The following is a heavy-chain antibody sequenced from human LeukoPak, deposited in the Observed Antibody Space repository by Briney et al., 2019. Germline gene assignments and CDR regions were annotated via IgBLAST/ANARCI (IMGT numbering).Heavy chain of an antibody. CDR2: ISPYNINT. CDR3: ARVGVGATMAVDY. V-gene: IGHV1-18*01. J-gene: IGHJ4*02. D-gene: IGHD1-26*01. CDR1: GYTFTTYG. Sequence: ASVKVSCKASGYTFTTYGITWVRQAPGQGLEWMGWISPYNINTRFAQNLQDRVTMTTDTSTGTAYMELRSLRSDDTAVYYCARVGVGATMAVDYWGQGTLVTVSS.